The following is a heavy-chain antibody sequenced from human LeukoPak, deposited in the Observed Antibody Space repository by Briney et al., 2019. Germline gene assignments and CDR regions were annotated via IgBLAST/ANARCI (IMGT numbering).Heavy chain of an antibody. CDR1: GFTFSSYA. Sequence: GGSLRPSCAASGFTFSSYAMSWVRQAPEKGLEWVSGISVSGGSTYYADSVKGRFTISRDNSKNTLYLQMNSLRAEDTAVCYCAKDLVSRIAAAGSFDYWGQGTLVTVSS. V-gene: IGHV3-23*01. CDR3: AKDLVSRIAAAGSFDY. D-gene: IGHD6-13*01. J-gene: IGHJ4*02. CDR2: ISVSGGST.